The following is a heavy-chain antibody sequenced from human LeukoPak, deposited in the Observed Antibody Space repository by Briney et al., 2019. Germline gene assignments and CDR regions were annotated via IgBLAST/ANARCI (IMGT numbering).Heavy chain of an antibody. Sequence: PGGSLRLSCAASGFTFSSYAMSWVRQAPGKGLEWVSAISGSGGSTYYADSVKGRFTISRDNSKNTLYLQMNSPRAEDTAVYYCAKAPRLRVNYFDYWGQGTLVTVSS. V-gene: IGHV3-23*01. CDR1: GFTFSSYA. CDR2: ISGSGGST. D-gene: IGHD4-17*01. CDR3: AKAPRLRVNYFDY. J-gene: IGHJ4*02.